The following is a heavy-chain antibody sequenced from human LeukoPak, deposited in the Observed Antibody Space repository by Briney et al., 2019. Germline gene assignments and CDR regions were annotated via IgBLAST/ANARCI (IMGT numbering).Heavy chain of an antibody. J-gene: IGHJ4*02. CDR3: ASLRHTGYSSSWSAPFDY. CDR2: IYYSGST. CDR1: GGSISSYY. D-gene: IGHD6-13*01. Sequence: PSETLSLTCTVSGGSISSYYWSWIRQPPGKGLEWIGYIYYSGSTNYNPSLKSRVTISVDTSKNQFSLKLSSVTGADTAVYYCASLRHTGYSSSWSAPFDYWGQGTLVTVSS. V-gene: IGHV4-59*08.